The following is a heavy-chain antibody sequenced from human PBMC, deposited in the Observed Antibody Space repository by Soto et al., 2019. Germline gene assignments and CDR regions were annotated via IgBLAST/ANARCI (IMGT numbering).Heavy chain of an antibody. D-gene: IGHD2-15*01. Sequence: PSETLSLTCTVSGGSTTSYSWSWIRQPPGKGLEWIGYMFYSGSTEYNPSLKSRVTISVDTSKNPFSLNLTSVTAADTAVYYCAVTPRYCSGGSRYPPHPDDIPGQRTIVTASS. CDR1: GGSTTSYS. V-gene: IGHV4-59*12. J-gene: IGHJ3*02. CDR3: AVTPRYCSGGSRYPPHPDDI. CDR2: MFYSGST.